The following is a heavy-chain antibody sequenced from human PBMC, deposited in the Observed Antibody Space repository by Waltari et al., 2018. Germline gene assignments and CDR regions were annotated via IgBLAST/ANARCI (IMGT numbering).Heavy chain of an antibody. CDR1: GFTFSTFS. J-gene: IGHJ4*02. V-gene: IGHV3-21*06. Sequence: EVLLVESGGGLVKPGGSLRLSCATSGFTFSTFSMTWVRHAPGTGLGRGSSIHSSGSYIYYADSGKGRFTISRDNTKNSLYLQMNSLRDEDTAVYYCAREGLLDWGQGTLVTVSS. D-gene: IGHD2-8*02. CDR3: AREGLLD. CDR2: IHSSGSYI.